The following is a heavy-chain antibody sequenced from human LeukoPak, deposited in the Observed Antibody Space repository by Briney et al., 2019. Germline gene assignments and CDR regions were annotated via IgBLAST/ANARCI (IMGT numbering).Heavy chain of an antibody. CDR2: IYSSGSA. V-gene: IGHV4-4*07. CDR3: ARDVTTAPYNWFDP. CDR1: GGSISSYY. D-gene: IGHD4-17*01. J-gene: IGHJ5*02. Sequence: SSETLSLTCTVSGGSISSYYWSWIRQPAGKGLEWIGRIYSSGSANYNPSLKSRVTVSVDTSKNQFFLKLSSVTAADTAVYYCARDVTTAPYNWFDPWGQGTLVTVSS.